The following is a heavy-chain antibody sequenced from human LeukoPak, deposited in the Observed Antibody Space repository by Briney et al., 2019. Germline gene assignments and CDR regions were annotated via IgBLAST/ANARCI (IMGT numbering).Heavy chain of an antibody. CDR1: GFTFRTYG. V-gene: IGHV3-30*02. J-gene: IGHJ1*01. CDR2: IRFDGNTE. Sequence: GGSLRLSCVASGFTFRTYGMHWVRQAPGKGLERVAFIRFDGNTEKYADSVEGRFTVSRDNAKNTLYLQMDTLRPEDTALYYCANGGGYFLHWGQGTLVTVAS. D-gene: IGHD3-16*01. CDR3: ANGGGYFLH.